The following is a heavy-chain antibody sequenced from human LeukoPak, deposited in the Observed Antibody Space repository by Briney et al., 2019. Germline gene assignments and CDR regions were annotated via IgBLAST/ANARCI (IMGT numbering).Heavy chain of an antibody. CDR1: GYTFTSFG. CDR3: ARDLGLYSSGWTPSY. V-gene: IGHV1-18*01. J-gene: IGHJ4*02. CDR2: ISAYNGHT. Sequence: ASVKVSCKASGYTFTSFGISWVRQAPGQGLEWMGWISAYNGHTNYAQKLQGRVTMTTDTSTSTAYMELRSLRSDDTAIYYCARDLGLYSSGWTPSYWGQGTLVTVSS. D-gene: IGHD6-19*01.